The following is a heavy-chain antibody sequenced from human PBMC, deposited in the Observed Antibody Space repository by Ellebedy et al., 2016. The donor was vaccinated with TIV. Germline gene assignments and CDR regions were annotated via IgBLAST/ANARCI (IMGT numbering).Heavy chain of an antibody. J-gene: IGHJ5*02. CDR3: ARLTYDSVWGSYRYDL. CDR2: IYYSGST. CDR1: GGSISSGDYY. V-gene: IGHV4-30-4*01. Sequence: SETLSLTCTVSGGSISSGDYYWSWIRQPPGKGLECIGYIYYSGSTYYNPSLKSRVTISVDTSKNQFSLKLSSVTAADTAVYYCARLTYDSVWGSYRYDLWGQGTLVTVSS. D-gene: IGHD3-16*02.